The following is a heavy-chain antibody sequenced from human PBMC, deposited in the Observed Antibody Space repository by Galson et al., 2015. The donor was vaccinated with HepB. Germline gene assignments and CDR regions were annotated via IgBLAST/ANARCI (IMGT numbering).Heavy chain of an antibody. V-gene: IGHV3-30*02. CDR1: GFTFSNYG. D-gene: IGHD4-11*01. Sequence: SLRLSCAASGFTFSNYGMHWVRQAPGKGLECVAFIGYDGSKKYYADSVKGRFTISRDNSKNTLYLQMNSLRAEDTAVYYCAKDASNYYIHYWAQGTLVTISS. CDR3: AKDASNYYIHY. J-gene: IGHJ4*02. CDR2: IGYDGSKK.